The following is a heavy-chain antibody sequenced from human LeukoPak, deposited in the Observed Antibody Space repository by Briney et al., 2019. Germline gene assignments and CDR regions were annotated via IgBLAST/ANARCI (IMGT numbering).Heavy chain of an antibody. V-gene: IGHV4-59*01. CDR3: ARIGHEDYYFDY. Sequence: SETLSLTCTVSGGPISRYYWSWIRQPPGKALEWIGYIYYTGSTNYNPSLKSRVTISVDTSKNQFSLKLSSVTAADTAVYSCARIGHEDYYFDYWGQGALVTVSS. CDR1: GGPISRYY. CDR2: IYYTGST. J-gene: IGHJ4*02.